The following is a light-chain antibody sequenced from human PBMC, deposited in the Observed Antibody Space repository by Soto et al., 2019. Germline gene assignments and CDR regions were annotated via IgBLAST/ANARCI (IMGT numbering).Light chain of an antibody. CDR1: QSISSW. J-gene: IGKJ1*01. CDR2: KAS. CDR3: QQYNSYLWT. V-gene: IGKV1-5*03. Sequence: DIQITQSPSTLSASVGDRVIIICRASQSISSWLAWYQQKPGKAPKLLIYKASSLESGVPSRFSGSGSGTEFTLTISSLQPDDFANFYCQQYNSYLWTFGQGTKV.